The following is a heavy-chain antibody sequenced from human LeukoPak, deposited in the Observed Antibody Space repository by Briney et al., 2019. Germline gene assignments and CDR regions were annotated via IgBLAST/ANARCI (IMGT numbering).Heavy chain of an antibody. J-gene: IGHJ4*02. CDR2: MNPNSGNT. Sequence: ASVKVSCKVSGYTFISYDINWVRQASGQGLEWMGWMNPNSGNTGYAQKFQGRVTMTRTTSISTAYMELSSLRSEDTAVYYCARGLAGGRDYWGQGTLVTVSS. V-gene: IGHV1-8*01. CDR3: ARGLAGGRDY. CDR1: GYTFISYD. D-gene: IGHD3-16*01.